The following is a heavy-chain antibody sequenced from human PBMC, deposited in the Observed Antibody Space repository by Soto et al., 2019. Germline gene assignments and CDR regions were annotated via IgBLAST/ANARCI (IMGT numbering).Heavy chain of an antibody. CDR1: DGSISSSSYY. Sequence: SETLSLTCTVSDGSISSSSYYWGWIRQPTGKGLEWIGRIYTSGSTNYNPSLKSRVTMSVDTSKNQFSLKLSSVTAADTAVYYCARSNDFWSGWSSMDVWGQGTTVTVSS. CDR2: IYTSGST. D-gene: IGHD3-3*01. V-gene: IGHV4-39*07. CDR3: ARSNDFWSGWSSMDV. J-gene: IGHJ6*02.